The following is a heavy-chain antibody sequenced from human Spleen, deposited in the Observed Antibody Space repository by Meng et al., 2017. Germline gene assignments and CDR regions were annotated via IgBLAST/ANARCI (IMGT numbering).Heavy chain of an antibody. Sequence: QVQLQQWGAGRLTPSETLSLTCGVYGGSFSGYYWTWIRQPPGKGLEWIGEINHNGSTNYNPSLKSRVTISVDTSKNQFSLKLSSVTAADTAVYYCARGIRGYSYAYDYWGQGTLVTVSS. V-gene: IGHV4-34*01. D-gene: IGHD5-18*01. J-gene: IGHJ4*02. CDR2: INHNGST. CDR1: GGSFSGYY. CDR3: ARGIRGYSYAYDY.